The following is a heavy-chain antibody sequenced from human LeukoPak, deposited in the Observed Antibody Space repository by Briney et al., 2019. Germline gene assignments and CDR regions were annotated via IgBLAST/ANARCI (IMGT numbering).Heavy chain of an antibody. Sequence: SETLSLTCTVSGGSISSYYWSWIRQPPGKGLEWIGYIYYSGSTNYNPSLKSRVTISVDTSKNQFSLKLSSVTAADTAVYYCARGTGLTGYYFDYWGQGTLVTVSS. J-gene: IGHJ4*02. CDR3: ARGTGLTGYYFDY. V-gene: IGHV4-59*01. CDR1: GGSISSYY. D-gene: IGHD3-9*01. CDR2: IYYSGST.